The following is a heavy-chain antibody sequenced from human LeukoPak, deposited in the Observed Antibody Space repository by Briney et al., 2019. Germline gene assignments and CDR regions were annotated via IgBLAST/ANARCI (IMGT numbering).Heavy chain of an antibody. CDR3: ARYSSGWYFDL. CDR1: GYTFTGYY. Sequence: ASVKVSCKTSGYTFTGYYMHWVRQAPGQGLELMGWINPNSGGTNYAQKFQGRVTMTRDTSISTAYMELNRLRSDDTAGYYCARYSSGWYFDLWGRGTLVTVSS. D-gene: IGHD6-19*01. V-gene: IGHV1-2*02. J-gene: IGHJ2*01. CDR2: INPNSGGT.